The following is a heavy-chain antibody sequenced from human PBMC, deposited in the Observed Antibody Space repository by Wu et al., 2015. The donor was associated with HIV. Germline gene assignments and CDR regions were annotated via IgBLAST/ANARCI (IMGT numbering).Heavy chain of an antibody. V-gene: IGHV1-69*05. CDR3: ARDMTYFYDNSGFYRLDF. CDR1: GVTLSSFA. CDR2: IIPLFDVV. J-gene: IGHJ4*02. D-gene: IGHD3-22*01. Sequence: QVQLVQSGAEVKKPGSSVKVSCKASGVTLSSFAFTWVRQAPGQGLEWMGGIIPLFDVVQYAQKFRDRVTITTDKSTSTAYMELSSLRSDDTAMYYCARDMTYFYDNSGFYRLDFWGQGTLITVTS.